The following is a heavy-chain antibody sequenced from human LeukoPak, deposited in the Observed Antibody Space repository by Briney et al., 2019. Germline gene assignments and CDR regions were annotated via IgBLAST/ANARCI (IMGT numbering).Heavy chain of an antibody. CDR3: AGKDYYGSGSYFY. J-gene: IGHJ4*02. D-gene: IGHD3-10*01. CDR1: GGSISMSNC. V-gene: IGHV4-4*02. Sequence: PSETLSLTCAVAGGSISMSNCWSWVRQPPGKGLGWIGEIYHSGSTNYDPFLKSRVIISVDKSKNQFSLKLSSVTAADTAVYYCAGKDYYGSGSYFYWGQGTLVTVSS. CDR2: IYHSGST.